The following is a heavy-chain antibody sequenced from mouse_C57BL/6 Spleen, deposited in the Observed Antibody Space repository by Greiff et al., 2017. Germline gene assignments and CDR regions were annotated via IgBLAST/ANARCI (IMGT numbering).Heavy chain of an antibody. CDR3: AIGVDYYGND. CDR1: CYTFTSYW. V-gene: IGHV1-74*01. D-gene: IGHD2-1*01. Sequence: KESCKASCYTFTSYWMHWVKQRPGQRLAWIGRIHTSDSDTNYNQKFKVKATLTVDKSSSTAYMQLSSLTSEDSAVYYCAIGVDYYGNDWGQGTTLTVAS. J-gene: IGHJ2*01. CDR2: IHTSDSDT.